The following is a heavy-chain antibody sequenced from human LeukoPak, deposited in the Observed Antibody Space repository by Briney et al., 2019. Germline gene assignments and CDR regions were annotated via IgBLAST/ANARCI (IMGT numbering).Heavy chain of an antibody. V-gene: IGHV1-24*01. CDR3: ATASPVGSYPFDY. J-gene: IGHJ4*02. CDR1: GYTLTELS. CDR2: FDPEDGET. Sequence: ASVKVSCKVSGYTLTELSMHWVRQAPGKGLEWMGGFDPEDGETIYAQRFQGRVTMTEDTSTDTAYMELSSLRSEDTAVYYCATASPVGSYPFDYWGQGTLVTVSS. D-gene: IGHD1-26*01.